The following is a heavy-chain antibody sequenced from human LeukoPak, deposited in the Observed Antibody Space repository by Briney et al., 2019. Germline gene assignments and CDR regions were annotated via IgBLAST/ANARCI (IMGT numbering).Heavy chain of an antibody. V-gene: IGHV3-23*01. CDR1: GFTFSSYA. CDR3: AKDRVIVVVTAIQPFFDY. Sequence: PGGSLRLSCAASGFTFSSYAMSWVRQAPGKGLEWVSAISGSGGSTYYADSVKGRFTICRDNSKNTLYLQMNSLRAEDTAVYYCAKDRVIVVVTAIQPFFDYWGQGTLVTVSS. D-gene: IGHD2-21*02. CDR2: ISGSGGST. J-gene: IGHJ4*02.